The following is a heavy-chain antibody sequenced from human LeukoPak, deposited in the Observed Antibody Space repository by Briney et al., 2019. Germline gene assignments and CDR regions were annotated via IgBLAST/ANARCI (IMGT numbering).Heavy chain of an antibody. CDR2: MNPNSGDT. CDR1: GYIFSSND. V-gene: IGHV1-8*01. D-gene: IGHD3-10*01. CDR3: ARGPFGSGSFLDY. Sequence: ASVKVSCKASGYIFSSNDINWVRQAAGQGLEWMGWMNPNSGDTGYTQKFQGRVAMTRSTSITTAYMELSSLRSEDTAVYYCARGPFGSGSFLDYSGQGTLLTVSS. J-gene: IGHJ4*02.